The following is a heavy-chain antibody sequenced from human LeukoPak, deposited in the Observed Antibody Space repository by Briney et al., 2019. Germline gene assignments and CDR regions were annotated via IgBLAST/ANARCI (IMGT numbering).Heavy chain of an antibody. CDR2: IYTSGST. CDR3: AGGTCSGGSCYSLGGIDY. CDR1: GGSISSGSYY. J-gene: IGHJ4*02. D-gene: IGHD2-15*01. V-gene: IGHV4-61*02. Sequence: SETLSLTCTASGGSISSGSYYWSWIRQPAGKGLEWIGRIYTSGSTNYNPSLKSRVTISVDTSKNQFSLKLSSVTAADTAVYYCAGGTCSGGSCYSLGGIDYWGQGTLVTVSS.